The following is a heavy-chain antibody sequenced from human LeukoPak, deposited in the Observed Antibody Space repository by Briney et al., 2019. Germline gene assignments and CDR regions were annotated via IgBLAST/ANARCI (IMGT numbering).Heavy chain of an antibody. CDR3: ARASSGWYNWFDP. CDR2: ISSSGSTM. CDR1: GFTFSTYE. D-gene: IGHD6-19*01. J-gene: IGHJ5*02. Sequence: GGSLRLSCAASGFTFSTYEMNWVRQAPGKGLEWVSYISSSGSTMYYADSVKGRFTISRDNAKNSLYLQMSSLRAEDTAVYYCARASSGWYNWFDPWGQGTLVTVSS. V-gene: IGHV3-48*03.